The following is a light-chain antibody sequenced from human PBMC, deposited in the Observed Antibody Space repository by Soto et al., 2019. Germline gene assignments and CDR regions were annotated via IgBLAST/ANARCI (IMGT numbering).Light chain of an antibody. Sequence: SPGTLSLSPGERATLSCRASQSVSSSFLAWYQQKPGQAPRLLISRTSKRATGIPDRFSGSGSGTEFTLTISRLEPEDFAVYYCQQSGSSITFGQGTRLEIK. V-gene: IGKV3-20*01. CDR3: QQSGSSIT. CDR1: QSVSSSF. CDR2: RTS. J-gene: IGKJ5*01.